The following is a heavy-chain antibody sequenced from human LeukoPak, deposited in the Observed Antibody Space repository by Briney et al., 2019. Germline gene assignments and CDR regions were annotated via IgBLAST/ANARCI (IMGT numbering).Heavy chain of an antibody. CDR2: VYGSGSA. V-gene: IGHV4-4*07. CDR1: GGSISSYY. CDR3: ARQAYDTGYDAFDI. D-gene: IGHD3-22*01. J-gene: IGHJ3*02. Sequence: SETLSLTCTVSGGSISSYYWSWIRQPAGKGLEWIGRVYGSGSANYNPSLKSRVTVSVDTSKNHFSLKLRSVTAADTAVYYCARQAYDTGYDAFDIWGQGTMVTVSS.